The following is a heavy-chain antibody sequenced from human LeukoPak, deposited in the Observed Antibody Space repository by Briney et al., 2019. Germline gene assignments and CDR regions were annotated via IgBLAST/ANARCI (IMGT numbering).Heavy chain of an antibody. Sequence: GESLKISCKGSGYSFTSYWIGWVRQMPGKGLEWMGIIYPGDSDTRYNPSFQGQVTISADKSITTTYLQWSSLEASDTAIFYCARRADYGVYSAYAHWGQGTLVTVSS. V-gene: IGHV5-51*01. D-gene: IGHD4-17*01. CDR2: IYPGDSDT. J-gene: IGHJ4*02. CDR3: ARRADYGVYSAYAH. CDR1: GYSFTSYW.